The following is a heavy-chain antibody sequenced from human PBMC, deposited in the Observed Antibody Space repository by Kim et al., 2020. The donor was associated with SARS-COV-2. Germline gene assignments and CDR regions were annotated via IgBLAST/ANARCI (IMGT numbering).Heavy chain of an antibody. Sequence: RVTISVDTSKNQFSLKLSSVTAADTAVYYCARHEGSSWYLPNYYYYGMDVWGQGTTVTVSS. J-gene: IGHJ6*02. D-gene: IGHD6-13*01. V-gene: IGHV4-39*01. CDR3: ARHEGSSWYLPNYYYYGMDV.